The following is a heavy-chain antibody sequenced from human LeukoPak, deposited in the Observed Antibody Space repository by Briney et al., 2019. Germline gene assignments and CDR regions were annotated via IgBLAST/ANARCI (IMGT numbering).Heavy chain of an antibody. CDR2: IYPGDSDT. V-gene: IGHV5-51*01. D-gene: IGHD3-22*01. CDR3: ARLGHTYYYDSSGYYPHAFDI. CDR1: GYSFTSYW. Sequence: GESLKISCKGSGYSFTSYWIGWVRQMPGKGLGWMGIIYPGDSDTRYSPSFQGQVTISAVKSISTAYLQWSSLKASDTAMYYCARLGHTYYYDSSGYYPHAFDIWGQGTMVTVSS. J-gene: IGHJ3*02.